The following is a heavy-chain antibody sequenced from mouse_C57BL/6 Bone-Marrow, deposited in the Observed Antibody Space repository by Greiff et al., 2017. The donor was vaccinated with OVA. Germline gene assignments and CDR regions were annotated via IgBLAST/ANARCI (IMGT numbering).Heavy chain of an antibody. CDR1: GYTFTSYD. Sequence: QVHVKQSGPELVKPGASVKLSCKASGYTFTSYDINWVKQRPGQGLEWIGWIYPRDGSTKYNEKFKGKATLTVDTSSSTAYMELHSLTSEDSAVYFCARSSTTVVATRYFDVWGTGTTVTVSS. CDR2: IYPRDGST. V-gene: IGHV1-85*01. J-gene: IGHJ1*03. CDR3: ARSSTTVVATRYFDV. D-gene: IGHD1-1*01.